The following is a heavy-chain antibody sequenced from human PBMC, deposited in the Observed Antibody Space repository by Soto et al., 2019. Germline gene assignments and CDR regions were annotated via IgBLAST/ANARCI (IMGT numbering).Heavy chain of an antibody. V-gene: IGHV3-74*01. J-gene: IGHJ6*03. D-gene: IGHD1-26*01. CDR2: IITDGSST. Sequence: EVQLVESGGGLVQPGASLILSCAASGFSFSIYWMHWVRQAPGKGLVWVSRIITDGSSTSYADSVKGRFTISRDNAKNTLYLQMNSLRAEDTAVYYCATGLSTRGYYMDAWGKGTTVTVSS. CDR1: GFSFSIYW. CDR3: ATGLSTRGYYMDA.